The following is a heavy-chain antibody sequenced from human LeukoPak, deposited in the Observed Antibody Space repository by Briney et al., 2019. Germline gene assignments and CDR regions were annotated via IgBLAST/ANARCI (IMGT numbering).Heavy chain of an antibody. V-gene: IGHV4-30-4*01. CDR3: ARVVFWSGYHYFDY. CDR1: GGSISRGDYY. J-gene: IGHJ4*02. Sequence: SETLSLTCTISGGSISRGDYYWSWIRQPPGKGLEWFGYIFYTGSTYYTPSLTGRVTISIDTSKNHFSLTLTSVTAADTAVYFCARVVFWSGYHYFDYWGQGTLVTVSS. CDR2: IFYTGST. D-gene: IGHD3-3*01.